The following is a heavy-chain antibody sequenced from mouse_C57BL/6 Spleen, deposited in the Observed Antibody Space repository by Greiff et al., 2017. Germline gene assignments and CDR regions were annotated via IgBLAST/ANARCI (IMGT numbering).Heavy chain of an antibody. J-gene: IGHJ4*01. CDR3: ARGDGYYVDYAMDY. CDR1: GYTFTSYW. Sequence: VQLKESGPELVKPGASVKLSCKASGYTFTSYWMHWVKQRPGQGLEWIGMIHPNSGSTNYNEKFKSKATLTVDKSSSTAYMQLSSLTSEDSAVYYCARGDGYYVDYAMDYWGQGTSVTVSS. D-gene: IGHD2-3*01. V-gene: IGHV1-64*01. CDR2: IHPNSGST.